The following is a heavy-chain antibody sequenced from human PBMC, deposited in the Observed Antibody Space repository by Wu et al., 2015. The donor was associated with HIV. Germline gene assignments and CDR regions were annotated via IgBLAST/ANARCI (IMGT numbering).Heavy chain of an antibody. V-gene: IGHV1-18*04. D-gene: IGHD2/OR15-2a*01. CDR1: GYSFRSYG. CDR3: TRGSNSWASDV. Sequence: QVQPVQSGGEVKKPGASVKVSCKASGYSFRSYGISWVRQAPGEGLEWVGWISAYNGKTDYSQKLLGRVTMTTDTSTNTAYLDLRSLTVDDTAVYYCTRGSNSWASDVWGPGTKVIVSS. J-gene: IGHJ3*01. CDR2: ISAYNGKT.